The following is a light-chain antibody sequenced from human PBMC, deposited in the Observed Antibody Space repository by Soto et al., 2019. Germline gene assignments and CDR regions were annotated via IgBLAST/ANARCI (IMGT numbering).Light chain of an antibody. V-gene: IGLV2-14*01. CDR2: EVS. J-gene: IGLJ2*01. CDR1: SSDVGGYNY. CDR3: TSDTSSGTVLV. Sequence: QSVLTQPASVSGSPGQSITISCTGSSSDVGGYNYVSWYQHHPGKVPKLIIYEVSDRPSGVSNRFSGSKSGNTASLTISGLQAEDEADYYCTSDTSSGTVLVFGGGTKLTVL.